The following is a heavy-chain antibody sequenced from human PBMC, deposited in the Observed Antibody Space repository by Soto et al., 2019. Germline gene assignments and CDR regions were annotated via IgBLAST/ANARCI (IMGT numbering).Heavy chain of an antibody. CDR2: ISYDGSNT. Sequence: ESGGGVVQPGRSLRLSCAASGFTFRNYGMHWVRQAPGKGLEWVAVISYDGSNTYYADSVKGRFSISRDNSKNTLYLQMNSLRAADTAVYYCATELPLHTASGLNYWGQGTLVTVSS. J-gene: IGHJ4*02. CDR3: ATELPLHTASGLNY. CDR1: GFTFRNYG. D-gene: IGHD5-18*01. V-gene: IGHV3-33*01.